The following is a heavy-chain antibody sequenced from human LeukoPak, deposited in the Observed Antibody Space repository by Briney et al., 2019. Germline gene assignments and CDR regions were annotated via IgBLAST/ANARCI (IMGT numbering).Heavy chain of an antibody. CDR1: GFTVSSNY. Sequence: PGGSLRFSCAASGFTVSSNYMSWVRQAPGKGLEWVSVIYSGVPTYYADSVKGRFTISRDNSKNTLYLQMNSLRAEDTAVYYCARDRGPTRAFDIWGQGTMVTVSS. D-gene: IGHD5-24*01. CDR3: ARDRGPTRAFDI. J-gene: IGHJ3*02. V-gene: IGHV3-53*01. CDR2: IYSGVPT.